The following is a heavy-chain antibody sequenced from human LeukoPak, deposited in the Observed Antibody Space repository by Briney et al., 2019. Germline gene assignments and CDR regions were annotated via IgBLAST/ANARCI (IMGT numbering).Heavy chain of an antibody. Sequence: ASVKVSCKASGYTFTSYAMHWVRQAPGQRLEWMGRINPNSGGTNYAQKFQGRVTMTRDTSISTAYMELSRLRSDDTAVYYCARTTYYYDSSGYYYFHDYWGQGTLVTVSS. J-gene: IGHJ4*02. D-gene: IGHD3-22*01. V-gene: IGHV1-2*06. CDR3: ARTTYYYDSSGYYYFHDY. CDR1: GYTFTSYA. CDR2: INPNSGGT.